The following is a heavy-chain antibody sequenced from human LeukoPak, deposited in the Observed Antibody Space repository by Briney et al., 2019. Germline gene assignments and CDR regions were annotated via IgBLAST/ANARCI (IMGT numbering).Heavy chain of an antibody. CDR3: ARGGTGTTWTDY. CDR2: IYYSGST. V-gene: IGHV4-59*01. Sequence: SETLSLTCTVSGGSISSYYWSWIRQPPGKGLEWIGYIYYSGSTNYNPSLKSRVTISVDTSKNQFSLKLSSVTAADTAVYYCARGGTGTTWTDYWGQGTLVTVSS. CDR1: GGSISSYY. J-gene: IGHJ4*02. D-gene: IGHD1-7*01.